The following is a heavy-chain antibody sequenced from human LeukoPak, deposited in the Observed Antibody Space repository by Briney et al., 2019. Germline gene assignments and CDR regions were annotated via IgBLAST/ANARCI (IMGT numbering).Heavy chain of an antibody. J-gene: IGHJ4*02. Sequence: AGGSLRLSCAASGFTFSSYEMNWVRQAPGKGLEWVSYISSSGSTIYYADSVKGRFAISRDNSKNTLYLQMNSLRADDTAVYYCAKSHASGSSWFVSNDYWGQGTLVTVSS. CDR2: ISSSGSTI. CDR3: AKSHASGSSWFVSNDY. V-gene: IGHV3-48*03. D-gene: IGHD6-13*01. CDR1: GFTFSSYE.